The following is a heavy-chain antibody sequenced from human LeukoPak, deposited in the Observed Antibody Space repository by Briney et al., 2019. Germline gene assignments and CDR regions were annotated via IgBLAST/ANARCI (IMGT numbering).Heavy chain of an antibody. Sequence: GGSLRLSCAASGFTVSSNYMSWVRQAPGKGLEWVEVIYSGGRTYYADSVKGRFTISRDNSKTTLYLQMNSLRAEDTAVYYCAGGGRDGYNLGVFDYWGQGTLVTVSS. CDR1: GFTVSSNY. CDR2: IYSGGRT. D-gene: IGHD5-24*01. J-gene: IGHJ4*02. V-gene: IGHV3-66*01. CDR3: AGGGRDGYNLGVFDY.